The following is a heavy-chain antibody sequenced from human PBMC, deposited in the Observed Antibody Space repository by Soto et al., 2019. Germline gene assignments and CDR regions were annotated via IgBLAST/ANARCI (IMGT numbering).Heavy chain of an antibody. J-gene: IGHJ3*01. CDR2: IYNSGST. CDR3: ATDLGIGSGPFDA. Sequence: QVQLQESGPGLVKPSETLYVTCTVSGDSITSYYWSWIRQPPGKALEWIGYIYNSGSTDNNPSLKSRVTISLDPAKKQFSLKLKSVTAADTAVYHCATDLGIGSGPFDAWGQGTTVTVSA. V-gene: IGHV4-4*08. CDR1: GDSITSYY. D-gene: IGHD2-2*03.